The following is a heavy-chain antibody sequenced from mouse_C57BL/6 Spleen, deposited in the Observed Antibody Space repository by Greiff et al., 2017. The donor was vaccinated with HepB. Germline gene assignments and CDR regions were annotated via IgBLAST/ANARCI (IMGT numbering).Heavy chain of an antibody. J-gene: IGHJ1*03. D-gene: IGHD1-1*01. V-gene: IGHV1-64*01. Sequence: QVQLQQPGAELVKPGASVKLSCKASGYTFTSYWMHWVKQRPGQGLEWIGMIHPNRGSTNYNEKFKSKATLTVDTSSSTAYMQLSSLTSEDSAVYYCARDYGSREGDFDVCGTGTTGTVSS. CDR2: IHPNRGST. CDR3: ARDYGSREGDFDV. CDR1: GYTFTSYW.